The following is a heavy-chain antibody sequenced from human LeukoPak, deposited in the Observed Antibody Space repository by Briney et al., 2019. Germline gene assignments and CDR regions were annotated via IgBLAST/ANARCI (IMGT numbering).Heavy chain of an antibody. CDR1: GGSFSGYY. D-gene: IGHD6-13*01. CDR2: INHSGST. Sequence: SETLSLTCAVYGGSFSGYYWSWIRQPPGKGLEWIGEINHSGSTNYNPSLKSRVTISVDTSKNQFSLKLSSVTAADTAVYYCARTRGRRQQLVTRTFDYWGQGTLVTVSS. V-gene: IGHV4-34*01. CDR3: ARTRGRRQQLVTRTFDY. J-gene: IGHJ4*02.